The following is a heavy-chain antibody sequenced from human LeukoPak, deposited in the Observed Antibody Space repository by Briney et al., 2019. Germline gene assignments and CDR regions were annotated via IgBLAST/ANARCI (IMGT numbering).Heavy chain of an antibody. CDR1: GYTFTSYD. D-gene: IGHD5-18*01. CDR2: MNPNSGNT. J-gene: IGHJ2*01. Sequence: GASVKVSCKASGYTFTSYDINWMRQATGQGLEWMGWMNPNSGNTGYAQKFQGRVTMTRNTSISTAYMELSSLRSEDTAMYYCAKEGDTALVTGYLNLWGRGTLVTVSA. CDR3: AKEGDTALVTGYLNL. V-gene: IGHV1-8*01.